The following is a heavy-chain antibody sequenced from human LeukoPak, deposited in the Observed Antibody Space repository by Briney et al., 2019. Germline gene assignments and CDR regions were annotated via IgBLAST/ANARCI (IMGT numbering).Heavy chain of an antibody. Sequence: SVKVSCKASGYTFTSYAISWVRQAPGQGLEWMGRIIPILGIANYAQKFQGRVTITADKSTSTAYMELSSLRSEDTAVYYCARVSEGYCSGGSCYPSDYWGQGTLVTVSS. CDR3: ARVSEGYCSGGSCYPSDY. D-gene: IGHD2-15*01. CDR2: IIPILGIA. CDR1: GYTFTSYA. J-gene: IGHJ4*02. V-gene: IGHV1-69*04.